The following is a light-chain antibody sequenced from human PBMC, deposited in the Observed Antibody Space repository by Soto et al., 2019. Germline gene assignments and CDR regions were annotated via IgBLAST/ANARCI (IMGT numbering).Light chain of an antibody. CDR1: QTISNW. CDR2: DAS. V-gene: IGKV1-5*01. Sequence: DIQMTQSPSTLSASVGDRVTITCRASQTISNWLAWYQQKPGKAPKVLIFDASTLDGGVPSRFSGRRSGTDFTLPISSLHPGDFATYSCQKKNTYPPTFGGGTKVEI. CDR3: QKKNTYPPT. J-gene: IGKJ4*01.